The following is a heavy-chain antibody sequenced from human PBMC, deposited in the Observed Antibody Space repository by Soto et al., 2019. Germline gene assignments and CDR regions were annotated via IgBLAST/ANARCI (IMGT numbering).Heavy chain of an antibody. CDR2: INPSGDST. Sequence: QVQLVQSGAEVKKPGASVKVSCKASGYTFTTSYMHWVRQAPGQGLEWMGIINPSGDSTSYAQNFKGRVTMTRDTSTSTVYLELSIRRSEDAAVYYCGRGPGCGSSSPVDYWGQGTLVTVAS. D-gene: IGHD5-18*01. V-gene: IGHV1-46*03. CDR3: GRGPGCGSSSPVDY. CDR1: GYTFTTSY. J-gene: IGHJ4*02.